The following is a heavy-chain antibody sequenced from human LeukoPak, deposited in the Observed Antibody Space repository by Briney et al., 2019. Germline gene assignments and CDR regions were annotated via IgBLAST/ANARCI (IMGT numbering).Heavy chain of an antibody. CDR3: ARVYDILTDYSDCFDP. J-gene: IGHJ5*02. Sequence: ASVKVSCKASGYTFTGYYMHWVRQTPGQGLEWMGWINPNSGGTNYAQKFQGRVTMTRDTSISTAYMELSRLRSDDTAVYYCARVYDILTDYSDCFDPWGQGTLVTVSS. CDR1: GYTFTGYY. CDR2: INPNSGGT. D-gene: IGHD3-9*01. V-gene: IGHV1-2*02.